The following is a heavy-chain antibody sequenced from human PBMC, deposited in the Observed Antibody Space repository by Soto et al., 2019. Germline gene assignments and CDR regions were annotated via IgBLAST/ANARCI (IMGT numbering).Heavy chain of an antibody. CDR2: INSDGSST. V-gene: IGHV3-74*01. D-gene: IGHD2-2*01. Sequence: EVQLVESGGGLVQPGGSLRLSCAASGFTFSSYWMHWVHQAPGKGLVWVSHINSDGSSTSYADSVKGRFTISRDNAKNTLYLQMNSLRAEDTAVYYCARDRYCSSTSCYADAFDIWGQGTMVTVSS. CDR3: ARDRYCSSTSCYADAFDI. CDR1: GFTFSSYW. J-gene: IGHJ3*02.